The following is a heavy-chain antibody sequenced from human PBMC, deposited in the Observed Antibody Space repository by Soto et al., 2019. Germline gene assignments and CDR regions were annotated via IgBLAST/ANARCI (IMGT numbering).Heavy chain of an antibody. V-gene: IGHV1-8*01. CDR1: GYTFTSYD. J-gene: IGHJ6*02. D-gene: IGHD2-15*01. CDR2: MNPNSGNT. Sequence: ASVKVSCKASGYTFTSYDINWVRQATGQGLEWMGWMNPNSGNTGYAQKFQGRVTMTRNTSISTAYMELSSLRSEDTAMYYCARPLYCSGGSCYASYYYGMDVWGQGTTVTVSS. CDR3: ARPLYCSGGSCYASYYYGMDV.